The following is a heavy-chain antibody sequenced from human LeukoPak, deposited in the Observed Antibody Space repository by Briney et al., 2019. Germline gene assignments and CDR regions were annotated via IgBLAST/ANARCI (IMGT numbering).Heavy chain of an antibody. Sequence: KSGGSLRLSCAASGFTFSDYYMSWIRQAPGKGLEWVSYISSSSSYTNYADSVKGRFTISRDNAKNSLYLQMNSLGAEDTAVYYCARGRYSSGWVDYWGQGTLVTVSS. D-gene: IGHD6-19*01. V-gene: IGHV3-11*06. CDR2: ISSSSSYT. CDR1: GFTFSDYY. J-gene: IGHJ4*02. CDR3: ARGRYSSGWVDY.